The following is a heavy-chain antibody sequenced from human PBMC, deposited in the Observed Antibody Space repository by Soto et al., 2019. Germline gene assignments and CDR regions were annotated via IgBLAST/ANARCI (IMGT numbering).Heavy chain of an antibody. CDR3: ARVRIPYYYYGMDV. CDR2: ISYDGSNK. Sequence: GGSLRLSCAASGFTFSSYAMHWVRQAPGKGLEWVAVISYDGSNKYYADSVKGRFTISRDNSKNTLYLQMNSLRAEDTAVYYCARVRIPYYYYGMDVWGQGTTVTVSS. V-gene: IGHV3-30-3*01. CDR1: GFTFSSYA. J-gene: IGHJ6*02. D-gene: IGHD2-15*01.